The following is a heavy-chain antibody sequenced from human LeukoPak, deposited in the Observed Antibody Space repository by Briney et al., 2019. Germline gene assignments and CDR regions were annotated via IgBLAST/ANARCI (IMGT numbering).Heavy chain of an antibody. D-gene: IGHD3-10*01. CDR1: GFTFGSYG. CDR2: ISGSGDST. CDR3: AKGAAGLESFNYIFDY. J-gene: IGHJ4*02. Sequence: GGSLRLSCEASGFTFGSYGMTWVRQAPGKGLEWVSAISGSGDSTSYADPVKGRFTISRDNSKSTLYLQMNSLRAEDTAVYYCAKGAAGLESFNYIFDYWGQGTLVTVSS. V-gene: IGHV3-23*01.